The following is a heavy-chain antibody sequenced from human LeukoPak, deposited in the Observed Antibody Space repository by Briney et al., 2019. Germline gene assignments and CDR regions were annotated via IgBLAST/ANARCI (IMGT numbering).Heavy chain of an antibody. J-gene: IGHJ4*02. CDR1: GGSISSHY. V-gene: IGHV4-59*11. CDR3: ARWRGSSGYFDY. D-gene: IGHD3-10*01. CDR2: IYYSGST. Sequence: SETLSLTCTVSGGSISSHYWSWIRQPPGKGLEWIGYIYYSGSTNYNPSLKSRVTISVDTSKNQFSLKLGSVTAADTAVYYCARWRGSSGYFDYWGQGTLVTVSS.